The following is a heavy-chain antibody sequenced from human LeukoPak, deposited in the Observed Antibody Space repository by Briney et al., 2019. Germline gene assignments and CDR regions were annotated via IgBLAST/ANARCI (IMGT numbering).Heavy chain of an antibody. CDR3: ATGATGAFDI. D-gene: IGHD1-26*01. Sequence: GGSLRLSCAASGFTFSSYNMNWVRQAPGKGLEWVANIKQDGSEKYYVDSVKGRFTISRDNAKNSLYLQMNSLRAEDTAVYYCATGATGAFDIWGQGTMVTVSS. J-gene: IGHJ3*02. CDR1: GFTFSSYN. V-gene: IGHV3-7*01. CDR2: IKQDGSEK.